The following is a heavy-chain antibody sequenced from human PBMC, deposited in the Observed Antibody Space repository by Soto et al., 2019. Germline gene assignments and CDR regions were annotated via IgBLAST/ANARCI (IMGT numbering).Heavy chain of an antibody. J-gene: IGHJ3*02. V-gene: IGHV5-10-1*01. CDR3: AMPYVYDGSGYSRDAFDI. Sequence: GESLKISCRGSGYSFANDWITWVRQVPGKGLEWGGRIDPSDSYTKYSPSFQGHVTISHDKSLRTAYLEWSSLKASDPGMYYCAMPYVYDGSGYSRDAFDIWGHGTLVTVS. D-gene: IGHD3-22*01. CDR2: IDPSDSYT. CDR1: GYSFANDW.